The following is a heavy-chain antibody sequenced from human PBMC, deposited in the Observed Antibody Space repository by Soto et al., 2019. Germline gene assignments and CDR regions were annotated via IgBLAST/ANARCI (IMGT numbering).Heavy chain of an antibody. CDR3: ARDSRPPRDGYNSYFDY. J-gene: IGHJ4*02. V-gene: IGHV3-33*01. CDR1: EFTFSSYG. D-gene: IGHD5-12*01. Sequence: GGALSLSCASSEFTFSSYGMHWVRQAPGKGLEWVAVIWYDGSNKYHADSVKGRFTISRDNSKNTLYLQMNSLRAEDTAVYYCARDSRPPRDGYNSYFDYWGQGTLVTVSS. CDR2: IWYDGSNK.